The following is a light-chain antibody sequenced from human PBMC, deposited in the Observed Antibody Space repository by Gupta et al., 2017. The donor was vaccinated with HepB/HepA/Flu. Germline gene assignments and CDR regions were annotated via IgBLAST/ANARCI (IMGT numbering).Light chain of an antibody. CDR2: DNN. V-gene: IGLV1-51*01. J-gene: IGLJ3*02. CDR3: GTWDSSLSAPV. CDR1: SSNIGNNY. Sequence: QSVLTQPPSVSAAPGQKVTISCSGSSSNIGNNYVYWYPQLPGTAPKLLIYDNNTRPSWIPDRLSGSKSGTSATLGITGLQTGDEADYYCGTWDSSLSAPVFGGGTKLTVL.